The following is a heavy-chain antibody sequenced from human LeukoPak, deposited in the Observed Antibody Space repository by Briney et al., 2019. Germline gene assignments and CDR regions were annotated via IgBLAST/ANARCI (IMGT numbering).Heavy chain of an antibody. CDR1: GFTLSSYG. Sequence: WGSLRLSCAASGFTLSSYGMHWVSQAPGKGLEWVAFIRYDGSDKYYADSVKGRFTISRDNSKNTLYLQMNSLRAEDTAVYYCARGTYYYDGSGLIDYWGQGTLVTVSS. CDR2: IRYDGSDK. J-gene: IGHJ4*02. D-gene: IGHD3-22*01. V-gene: IGHV3-30*02. CDR3: ARGTYYYDGSGLIDY.